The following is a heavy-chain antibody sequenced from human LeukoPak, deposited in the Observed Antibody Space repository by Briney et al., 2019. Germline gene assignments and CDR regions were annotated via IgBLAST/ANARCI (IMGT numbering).Heavy chain of an antibody. CDR2: IYYSGST. V-gene: IGHV4-39*01. CDR3: ARITMVRGVDY. D-gene: IGHD3-10*01. CDR1: GGSISSSSYY. Sequence: PSETLSLTCTVSGGSISSSSYYWGWIRQPPGQGLEWIGSIYYSGSTYYNPSLKSRVTISVDASKNQFSLKLSSVTAGDTAVYYCARITMVRGVDYWGQGTLVTVSS. J-gene: IGHJ4*02.